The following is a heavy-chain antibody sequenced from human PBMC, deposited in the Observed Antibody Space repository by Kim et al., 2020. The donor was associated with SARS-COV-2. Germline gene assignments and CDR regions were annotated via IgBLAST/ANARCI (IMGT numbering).Heavy chain of an antibody. CDR3: ASHGY. CDR2: NPNSGNT. Sequence: NPNSGNTGYAQKCQGRVTKTRNTSISTAYMELSSLRSEDTAVYYCASHGYWGQGTLVTVSS. J-gene: IGHJ4*02. V-gene: IGHV1-8*01.